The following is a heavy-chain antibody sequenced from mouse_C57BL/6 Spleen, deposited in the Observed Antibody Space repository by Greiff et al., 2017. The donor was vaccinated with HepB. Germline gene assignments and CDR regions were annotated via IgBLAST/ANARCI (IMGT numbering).Heavy chain of an antibody. CDR1: GYAFSSSW. V-gene: IGHV1-82*01. J-gene: IGHJ2*01. CDR3: ARQSSYGNYFDY. D-gene: IGHD1-1*01. Sequence: VHLVESGPELVKPGASVKISCKASGYAFSSSWMNWVKQRPGKGLEWIGRIYPGDGDTNYNGKFKGKATLTADKSSSTAYMQLSSLTSEDSAVYFCARQSSYGNYFDYWGQGTTLTVSS. CDR2: IYPGDGDT.